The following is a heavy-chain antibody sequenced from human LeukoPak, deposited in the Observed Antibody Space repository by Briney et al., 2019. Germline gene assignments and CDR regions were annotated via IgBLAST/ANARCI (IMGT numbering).Heavy chain of an antibody. CDR2: IYYSGST. Sequence: SETLSLTCTVSGVSISSSSYYWGWLRQPPGKGLEWIGSIYYSGSTYYNPSLKSRVTISVDKSKNQFSLKLSSVTASDTAVYYCARLGLLPGYNWFDPWGQGTLVTVSS. D-gene: IGHD3-22*01. V-gene: IGHV4-39*07. CDR1: GVSISSSSYY. CDR3: ARLGLLPGYNWFDP. J-gene: IGHJ5*02.